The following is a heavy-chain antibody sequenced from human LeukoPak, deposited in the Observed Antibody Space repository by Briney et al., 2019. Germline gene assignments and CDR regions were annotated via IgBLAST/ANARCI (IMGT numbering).Heavy chain of an antibody. J-gene: IGHJ4*02. D-gene: IGHD4-17*01. V-gene: IGHV3-23*01. CDR3: AKGILRVTTSGLDY. CDR1: GFTFSSYA. Sequence: GGSLRLSCAASGFTFSSYAMSWVRQAPGKGLEWVSAISGSGGSTYYADSVKGRFTISRDNSKSTLYLQMNSLRAEDTAVYYCAKGILRVTTSGLDYWGQGTLVTVSS. CDR2: ISGSGGST.